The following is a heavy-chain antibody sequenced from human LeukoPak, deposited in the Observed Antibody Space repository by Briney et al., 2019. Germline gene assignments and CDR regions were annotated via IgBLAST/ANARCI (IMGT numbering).Heavy chain of an antibody. Sequence: QPGGSLRLSCAASGFTFSSYWMSWVRQAPGKGLEWVANIKQDGSEKYYVDSVKGRFTISRDNAKNSLYLQMNSLRAEDTAVYYCARSKAHLSTSWYGTWFDPWGQGTLVTVSS. J-gene: IGHJ5*02. CDR2: IKQDGSEK. CDR1: GFTFSSYW. V-gene: IGHV3-7*01. D-gene: IGHD2-2*01. CDR3: ARSKAHLSTSWYGTWFDP.